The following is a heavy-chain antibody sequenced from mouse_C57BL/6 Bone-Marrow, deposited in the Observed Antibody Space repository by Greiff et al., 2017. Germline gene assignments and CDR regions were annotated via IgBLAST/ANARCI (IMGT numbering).Heavy chain of an antibody. CDR1: GYTFTSYW. CDR3: ARSYYGSSVFAY. J-gene: IGHJ3*01. CDR2: IYPGSGST. D-gene: IGHD1-1*01. V-gene: IGHV1-55*01. Sequence: QVQLQQPGAELVKPGASVKMSCKASGYTFTSYWITWVKQRPGQGLEWIGDIYPGSGSTNYNEKFKSKATLTVDTSSSTAYMQLSSLTSEDSAVYYCARSYYGSSVFAYGGQGTLVTVYA.